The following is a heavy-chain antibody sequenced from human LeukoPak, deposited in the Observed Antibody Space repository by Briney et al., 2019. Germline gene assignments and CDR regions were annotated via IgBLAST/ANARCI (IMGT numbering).Heavy chain of an antibody. D-gene: IGHD5-12*01. J-gene: IGHJ6*03. CDR2: INSDGSST. CDR1: GFTFSSYW. Sequence: GGSLRLSCAASGFTFSSYWMHWVRQAPGKGLVWVSRINSDGSSTSYADSVKGRFTISRDNAKNTLYLQMNSLRAEDTAVYYCANTATRYYYYMDVWGKGTTVTVSS. V-gene: IGHV3-74*01. CDR3: ANTATRYYYYMDV.